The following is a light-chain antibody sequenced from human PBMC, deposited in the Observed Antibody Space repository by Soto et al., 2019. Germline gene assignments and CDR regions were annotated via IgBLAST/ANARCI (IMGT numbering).Light chain of an antibody. V-gene: IGKV3-11*01. Sequence: DIEFTQSPATLSLSPGERATLSCRASQSVSSYLAWYQQKPGQAPRLLIYDASNRATGIPARFIGSGSGTDFTLTISCLEPDDFAVYYCQQRSNWPSWTFGQGTKVDIK. J-gene: IGKJ1*01. CDR1: QSVSSY. CDR2: DAS. CDR3: QQRSNWPSWT.